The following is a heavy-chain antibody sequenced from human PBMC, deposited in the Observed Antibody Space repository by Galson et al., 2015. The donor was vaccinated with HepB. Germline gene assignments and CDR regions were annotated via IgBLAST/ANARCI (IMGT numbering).Heavy chain of an antibody. V-gene: IGHV3-15*01. CDR2: IKSKTDGGTT. J-gene: IGHJ5*02. CDR1: GFTFSSYS. D-gene: IGHD2-2*01. CDR3: TTDVYFSSYWSWLDP. Sequence: SLRLSCAASGFTFSSYSMNWVRQAPGKGLEWVGRIKSKTDGGTTEYAAPVKGRFTISRDDSRNTLYLQMHSLKTDDTAVYYCTTDVYFSSYWSWLDPWGQGTLVTFSS.